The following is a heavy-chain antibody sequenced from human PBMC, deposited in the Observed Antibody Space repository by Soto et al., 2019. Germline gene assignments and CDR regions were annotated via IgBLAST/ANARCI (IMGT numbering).Heavy chain of an antibody. CDR3: ARDRGALDAFDI. CDR1: GFTFSSYG. Sequence: GGSLRLSCAASGFTFSSYGMHWVRQAPGKGLEWVAVIWYDGSNKYYADSVKGRFTISRDNSKNTLYLQMNSLRAEDTAVYYCARDRGALDAFDIWGQGTMVTVSS. CDR2: IWYDGSNK. D-gene: IGHD3-10*01. V-gene: IGHV3-33*01. J-gene: IGHJ3*02.